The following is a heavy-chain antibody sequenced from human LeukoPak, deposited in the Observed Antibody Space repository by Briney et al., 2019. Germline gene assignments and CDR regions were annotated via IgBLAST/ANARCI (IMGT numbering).Heavy chain of an antibody. J-gene: IGHJ6*02. D-gene: IGHD2-21*02. CDR2: IYSGGST. V-gene: IGHV3-66*01. CDR1: GFTVSSNY. Sequence: GGSLRLSCAATGFTVSSNYMSWVRQAPGKGLEWVSFIYSGGSTYYADSVKGRFTISRDNSKNTLYLQMNSLRAEDTAVYYCARAYCGGDCYPRPYYYYGMDVWGQGTTVTVSS. CDR3: ARAYCGGDCYPRPYYYYGMDV.